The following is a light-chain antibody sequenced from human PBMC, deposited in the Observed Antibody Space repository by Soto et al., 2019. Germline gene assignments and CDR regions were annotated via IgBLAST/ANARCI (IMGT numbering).Light chain of an antibody. V-gene: IGKV1-33*01. J-gene: IGKJ5*01. Sequence: DLQMTQSPFSLSASVGDRVTITCQASQNINNYLNWYQQKPGRAPKRLIYDASNLEAGVPSRFRGSGSGTEFTLTISSLQPEDFATYYCQQLRDYPITFGQGTRLEIK. CDR3: QQLRDYPIT. CDR1: QNINNY. CDR2: DAS.